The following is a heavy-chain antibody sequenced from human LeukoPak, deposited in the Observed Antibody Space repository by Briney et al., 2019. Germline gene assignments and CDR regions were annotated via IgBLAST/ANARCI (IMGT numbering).Heavy chain of an antibody. Sequence: SETLSLTCTVSGGSISSGGYYWSWIRQHPGKGLEWIGYIYYSGGTYYNPSLESRVTISVDTSKNQFSLKLSSVTAADTAVYYCARVRYSGSESTAMVTPYFDYWGQGTLVTVSS. J-gene: IGHJ4*02. V-gene: IGHV4-31*03. CDR2: IYYSGGT. CDR3: ARVRYSGSESTAMVTPYFDY. D-gene: IGHD5-18*01. CDR1: GGSISSGGYY.